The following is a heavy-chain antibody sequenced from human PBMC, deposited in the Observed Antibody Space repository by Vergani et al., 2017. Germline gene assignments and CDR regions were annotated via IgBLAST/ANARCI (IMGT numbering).Heavy chain of an antibody. CDR2: IYYSGST. J-gene: IGHJ5*02. D-gene: IGHD3-10*01. CDR3: ARDSDYYGSGSYYNGAPGWFDP. V-gene: IGHV4-31*03. Sequence: QVQLQESGPGLVKPSQTLSLTCTVSGGSISSGGYYWSWIRQHPGKGLEWIGYIYYSGSTYYNPSLKSRGTISVDTSKNQFSLKLSSVTAADTAVYYCARDSDYYGSGSYYNGAPGWFDPWGQGTLVTVSS. CDR1: GGSISSGGYY.